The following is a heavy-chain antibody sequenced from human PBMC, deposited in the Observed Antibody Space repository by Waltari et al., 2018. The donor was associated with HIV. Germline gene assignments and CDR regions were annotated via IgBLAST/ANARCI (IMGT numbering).Heavy chain of an antibody. CDR2: IKPDGSET. CDR1: GFTFSSHW. D-gene: IGHD3-22*01. V-gene: IGHV3-7*01. J-gene: IGHJ4*02. Sequence: EVQLVESGGGLVQPGESLRLSCAASGFTFSSHWMSWVRQAPGKGLEWVANIKPDGSETEYVDSVKGRFTISRDNAKTSLYLQMNSLRAEDTAVYFCAREYFYESSGYYYRSTFDYWGQGTLVTVSS. CDR3: AREYFYESSGYYYRSTFDY.